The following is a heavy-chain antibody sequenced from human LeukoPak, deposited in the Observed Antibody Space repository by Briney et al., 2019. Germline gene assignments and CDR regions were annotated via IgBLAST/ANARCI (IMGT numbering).Heavy chain of an antibody. CDR3: ARDSLYGGFDY. CDR1: GMPFSSDA. CDR2: INGGTT. D-gene: IGHD4-23*01. J-gene: IGHJ4*02. Sequence: PGGSLRLSCAASGMPFSSDAMSWVRQAPGKGLEWVSAINGGTTLYADSVKGRFTISRDNAKNSLYLQMNSLRAEDTAVYYCARDSLYGGFDYWGQGTLVTVSS. V-gene: IGHV3-23*01.